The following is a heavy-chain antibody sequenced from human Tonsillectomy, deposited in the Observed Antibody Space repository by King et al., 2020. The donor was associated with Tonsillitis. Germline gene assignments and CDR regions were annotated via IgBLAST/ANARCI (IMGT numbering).Heavy chain of an antibody. CDR1: GFTFNSYA. CDR3: AKESHGSSWYYFDY. J-gene: IGHJ4*02. D-gene: IGHD6-13*01. Sequence: VQLVESGGGLVQPGGSLRLSCEASGFTFNSYALSWVRQAPGRGLEWVSAISSSGGSTYYADSVEGRFTISRDNSKNTLYLQMNSLRAEDTAVYFCAKESHGSSWYYFDYWGQGTLVTVSS. CDR2: ISSSGGST. V-gene: IGHV3-23*04.